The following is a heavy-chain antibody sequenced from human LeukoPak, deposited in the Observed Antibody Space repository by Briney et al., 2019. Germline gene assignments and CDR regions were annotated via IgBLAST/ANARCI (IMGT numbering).Heavy chain of an antibody. V-gene: IGHV4-39*01. Sequence: GSLRLSCAASGFTFSSYWMSWVRQAPGKGLEWIGSIYYSGSTYYNPSLKSRVTISVDTSKNQFSLKLSSVTAADTAVYYCARQLGYCSSTSCYADKVDYWGQGTLVTVSS. CDR3: ARQLGYCSSTSCYADKVDY. D-gene: IGHD2-2*01. CDR1: GFTFSSYW. J-gene: IGHJ4*02. CDR2: IYYSGST.